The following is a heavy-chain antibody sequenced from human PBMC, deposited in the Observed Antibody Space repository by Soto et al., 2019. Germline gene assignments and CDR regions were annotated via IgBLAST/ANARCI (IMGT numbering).Heavy chain of an antibody. D-gene: IGHD3-9*01. J-gene: IGHJ2*01. CDR2: IYASGRT. V-gene: IGHV4-4*07. Sequence: QVLLQDSGPGLVKPSETLSLTCTVSGVSITPYFWSWIRQPAGEAPEWLGHIYASGRTTYNPSLKSRVTMFVSQTQVSLRLTSVPAADTAVYYCARHFDVDPSLDHYYFDLWGRGALVTVSS. CDR3: ARHFDVDPSLDHYYFDL. CDR1: GVSITPYF.